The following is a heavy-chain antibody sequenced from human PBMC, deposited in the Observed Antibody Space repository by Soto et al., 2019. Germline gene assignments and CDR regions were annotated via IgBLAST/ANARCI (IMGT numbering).Heavy chain of an antibody. Sequence: GGSLRLSCAASGFTFSSYSMNWVRQAPGKGLEWVSYISSSSSSIYYADSVKGRFTISRDNAKNSLYLQMNSLRDEDTAVYYCARDYEYWSGYYKGFDYWGLGTLVTVSS. CDR3: ARDYEYWSGYYKGFDY. V-gene: IGHV3-48*02. D-gene: IGHD3-3*01. CDR1: GFTFSSYS. CDR2: ISSSSSSI. J-gene: IGHJ4*02.